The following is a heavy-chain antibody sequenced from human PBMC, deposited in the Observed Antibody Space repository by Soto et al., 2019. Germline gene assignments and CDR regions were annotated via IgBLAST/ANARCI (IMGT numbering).Heavy chain of an antibody. V-gene: IGHV3-30*18. J-gene: IGHJ4*02. CDR1: GFTFSSYG. CDR2: ISYDGSNK. D-gene: IGHD3-22*01. CDR3: AKDSGYDSSGSIDY. Sequence: QVQLVESGGGVVQPGRSLRLSCAASGFTFSSYGMHWVRQAPGKGLEWVAVISYDGSNKYYADSVKGRFTISRDNSKNTRYLQMNSLRAEDTAVYYCAKDSGYDSSGSIDYWGQGTLVTVSS.